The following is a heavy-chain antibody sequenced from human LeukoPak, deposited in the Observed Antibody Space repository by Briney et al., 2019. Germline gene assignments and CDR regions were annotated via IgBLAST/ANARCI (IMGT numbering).Heavy chain of an antibody. D-gene: IGHD6-19*01. CDR3: ARDEVGGWYDYFDY. V-gene: IGHV3-30-3*01. CDR1: GFTFSSYA. J-gene: IGHJ4*02. CDR2: ISYDGSNK. Sequence: GGSLRLSCAASGFTFSSYAMHWVRQAPGKGLEWVAVISYDGSNKYYADSVKGRFTISRDNSKNTLYLQMNSLRAEDTAVYYCARDEVGGWYDYFDYWGQGTLVTVSS.